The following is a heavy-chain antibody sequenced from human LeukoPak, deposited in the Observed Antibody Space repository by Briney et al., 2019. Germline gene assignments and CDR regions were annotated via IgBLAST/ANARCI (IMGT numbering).Heavy chain of an antibody. V-gene: IGHV4-61*01. Sequence: SETLSLTCTVSGDSVSGISFYWSWIRQPPGKGLQCIGYIQYSGSTNYNPSLKSRVTISVDTSKNQFSLKLSSVTAADTAVYYCARYYDRSGYWSTPHFDYWGQGTLVTASS. D-gene: IGHD3-22*01. CDR3: ARYYDRSGYWSTPHFDY. J-gene: IGHJ4*02. CDR1: GDSVSGISFY. CDR2: IQYSGST.